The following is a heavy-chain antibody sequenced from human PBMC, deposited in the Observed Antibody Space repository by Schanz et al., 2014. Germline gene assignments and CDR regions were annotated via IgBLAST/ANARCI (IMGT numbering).Heavy chain of an antibody. CDR3: ARGREVVAKIFDV. V-gene: IGHV3-48*01. D-gene: IGHD3-22*01. J-gene: IGHJ3*01. CDR1: GFKFTDYA. CDR2: ISSSSSTI. Sequence: AQLVESGGGVVQPGRSLRLSCAASGFKFTDYAMTWVRQAPGKGLEWVSYISSSSSTIYYADSVKGRFTISRDNAKNSLYLQMNSLRAEDTGVYYCARGREVVAKIFDVWGQGTMVTVSS.